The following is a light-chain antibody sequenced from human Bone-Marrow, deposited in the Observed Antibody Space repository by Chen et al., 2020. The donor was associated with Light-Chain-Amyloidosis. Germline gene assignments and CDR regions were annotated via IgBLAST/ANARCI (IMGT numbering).Light chain of an antibody. V-gene: IGLV2-8*01. CDR1: SSDVGGYHY. CDR3: SSYVGSNDYV. CDR2: GVN. J-gene: IGLJ1*01. Sequence: QSALTQPPSASGSPGQSVTISCTGTSSDVGGYHYVSWYQHHPGKAPKLIIYGVNNRPSGVPDRFSGSKSGNTASLIVPGLQAEDEADYYCSSYVGSNDYVFGTGTRLTVL.